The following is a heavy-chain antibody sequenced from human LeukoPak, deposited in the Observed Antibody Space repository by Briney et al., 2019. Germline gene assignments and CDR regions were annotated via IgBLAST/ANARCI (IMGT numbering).Heavy chain of an antibody. D-gene: IGHD3-16*02. CDR2: IYSDNT. V-gene: IGHV3-53*01. CDR3: AHHLLGELSLYRADYYYYYMDV. J-gene: IGHJ6*03. Sequence: GGSLRLSCTVSGFTFSSNSMSWVRQAPGKGLEWVSFIYSDNTHYSDSVKGRFTISRDNSKNTLYLQMNSLRAEDTAVYYCAHHLLGELSLYRADYYYYYMDVWGKGTTVTVSS. CDR1: GFTFSSNS.